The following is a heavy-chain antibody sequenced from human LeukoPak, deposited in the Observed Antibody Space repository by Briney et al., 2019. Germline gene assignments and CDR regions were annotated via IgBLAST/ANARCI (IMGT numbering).Heavy chain of an antibody. J-gene: IGHJ4*02. CDR2: INSDGAYT. D-gene: IGHD3-22*01. Sequence: PGGSLRLSCVGSGFTFSSYDMTWVRQAPGKGLEWVSTINSDGAYTFYADSVRGRFTISRDNSKNTLYLQMKSLRAEDSAVYYCAKRHSSGSYYFDHWGQGTLVTVSS. CDR3: AKRHSSGSYYFDH. V-gene: IGHV3-23*01. CDR1: GFTFSSYD.